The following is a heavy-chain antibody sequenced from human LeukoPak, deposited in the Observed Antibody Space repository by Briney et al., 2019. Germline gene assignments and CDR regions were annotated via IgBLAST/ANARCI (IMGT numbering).Heavy chain of an antibody. J-gene: IGHJ4*02. CDR1: GYSFTSYW. V-gene: IGHV5-51*01. Sequence: RGESLKISCKATGYSFTSYWIGWVRQMPGKGLEWMGIIDPSDSDIRYTPSFQGQVTISAGKSLSTAYLQWNSLKASDTAIYYCARQTAMGRSGDYWGQGTLVTVSS. CDR3: ARQTAMGRSGDY. CDR2: IDPSDSDI. D-gene: IGHD7-27*01.